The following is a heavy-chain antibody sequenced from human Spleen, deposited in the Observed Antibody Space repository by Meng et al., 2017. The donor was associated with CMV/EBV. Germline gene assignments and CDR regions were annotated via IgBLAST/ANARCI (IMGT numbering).Heavy chain of an antibody. D-gene: IGHD3-22*01. V-gene: IGHV3-23*01. J-gene: IGHJ4*02. Sequence: GESLKISCATSGFTFNNYPMSWVRQAPGKGLEWVSGISDSDRTTDYADSVKGRFTISRDNSRDTLFLQMDSLRVDDTAIYYCAYRNFYHRNGYYQYYFDYWGQGALVTVSS. CDR2: ISDSDRTT. CDR1: GFTFNNYP. CDR3: AYRNFYHRNGYYQYYFDY.